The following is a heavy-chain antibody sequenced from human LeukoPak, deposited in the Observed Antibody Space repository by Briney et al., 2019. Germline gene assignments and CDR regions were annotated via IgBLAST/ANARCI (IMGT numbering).Heavy chain of an antibody. CDR3: AIDPTLWIAAAGNAFDS. Sequence: PGRSLRLSCTASGFTFGDYAMRWFRQAPGRGREWVGFIRSKAYGGTTEYAASVKGRFTISRDDSKIIAYLQINSLRAQDRAVHYCAIDPTLWIAAAGNAFDSWGEGTKATDSS. J-gene: IGHJ3*02. D-gene: IGHD6-13*01. V-gene: IGHV3-49*03. CDR2: IRSKAYGGTT. CDR1: GFTFGDYA.